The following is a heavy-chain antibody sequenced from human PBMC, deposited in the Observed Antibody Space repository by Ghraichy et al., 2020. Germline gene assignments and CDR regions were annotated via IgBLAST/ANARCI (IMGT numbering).Heavy chain of an antibody. CDR1: GYTFTSYG. Sequence: ASMKVSCKASGYTFTSYGISWVRQAPGQGLEWMGWISAYNGNTNYAQKLQGRVTMTTDTSTSTAYMELRSLRSDDTAVYYCAREVRSSSWPYYYYYYGMDVWGQGTTVTVSS. J-gene: IGHJ6*02. CDR3: AREVRSSSWPYYYYYYGMDV. V-gene: IGHV1-18*01. CDR2: ISAYNGNT. D-gene: IGHD6-13*01.